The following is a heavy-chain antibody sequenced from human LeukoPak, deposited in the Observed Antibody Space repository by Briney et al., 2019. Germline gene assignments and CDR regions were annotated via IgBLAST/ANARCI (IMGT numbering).Heavy chain of an antibody. V-gene: IGHV3-33*01. CDR2: IWYDGSNK. CDR1: GFTFSNYG. J-gene: IGHJ4*02. CDR3: ARGGIPAVGAAEYYFDY. D-gene: IGHD6-13*01. Sequence: GGSLRLSCAASGFTFSNYGMHWVRQAPGKGLEWVAVIWYDGSNKYYAGSVKGRFTISRSNSKNTLSLQMNSLRVEDTAVYYCARGGIPAVGAAEYYFDYWGQGTLVTVSS.